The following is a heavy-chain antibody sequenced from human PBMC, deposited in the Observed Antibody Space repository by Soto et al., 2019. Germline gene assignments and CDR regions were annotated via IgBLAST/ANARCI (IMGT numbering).Heavy chain of an antibody. CDR1: GFTFSSYA. CDR3: ARDSELAPGAFAI. V-gene: IGHV3-64*01. D-gene: IGHD1-7*01. CDR2: ISSNGGST. Sequence: PGGSLRLSCAASGFTFSSYAMHWVRQAPGKGLEYVSAISSNGGSTYYANSVKGRFTISRDNSKNTLYLQMGSLRAEDMAVYYCARDSELAPGAFAIWGQGTMVTVSS. J-gene: IGHJ3*02.